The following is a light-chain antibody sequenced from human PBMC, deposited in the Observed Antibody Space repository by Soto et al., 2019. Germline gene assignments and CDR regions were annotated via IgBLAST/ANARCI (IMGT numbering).Light chain of an antibody. J-gene: IGKJ5*01. V-gene: IGKV3-15*01. Sequence: EIVLTQSPGTLSLSPGEIGTLSFRASQRFGSSNLAWYQQKPGRAPRVVVYGASTRATGIPARFSGSGSGTEFTLTISGLQSEDFAVYYCQTYDSWPLFGQGTRLEIK. CDR2: GAS. CDR1: QRFGSSN. CDR3: QTYDSWPL.